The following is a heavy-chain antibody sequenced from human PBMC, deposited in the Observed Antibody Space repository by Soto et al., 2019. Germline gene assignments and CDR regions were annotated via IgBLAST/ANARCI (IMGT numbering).Heavy chain of an antibody. CDR2: ISSNGGST. V-gene: IGHV3-64*01. Sequence: GGSLRLSCAASGFTFSSYAMHWVRQAPGKGLEYVSAISSNGGSTYYANSVKGRFTISRDNSKNTLYLQMGSLRAEDMAVYYCARDRGRGCSGGSCYSSYYYYYYMDVWGKGTTVTVSS. D-gene: IGHD2-15*01. J-gene: IGHJ6*03. CDR1: GFTFSSYA. CDR3: ARDRGRGCSGGSCYSSYYYYYYMDV.